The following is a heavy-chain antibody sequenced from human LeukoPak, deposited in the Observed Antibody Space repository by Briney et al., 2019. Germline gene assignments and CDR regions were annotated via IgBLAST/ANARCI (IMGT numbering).Heavy chain of an antibody. CDR1: GFTFSSYG. V-gene: IGHV3-NL1*01. Sequence: GRSLRLSCAASGFTFSSYGMHWVRQAPGKGLEWVSVIYSGGSTYYADSVKGRFTISRDNSKNTLYLQMNSLRAEDTAVYYCASGSGSYRTPYYYMDVWGTGTTVTVSS. CDR3: ASGSGSYRTPYYYMDV. CDR2: IYSGGST. D-gene: IGHD3-10*01. J-gene: IGHJ6*03.